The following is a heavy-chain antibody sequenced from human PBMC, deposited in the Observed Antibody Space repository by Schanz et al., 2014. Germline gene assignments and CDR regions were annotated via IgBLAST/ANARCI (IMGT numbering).Heavy chain of an antibody. J-gene: IGHJ6*02. CDR3: ARPLGPNYYYYGLDV. V-gene: IGHV3-23*01. CDR2: ISSSGST. CDR1: GFTFSSYG. Sequence: EGQLLESGGGLVQPGGSLRLSCAASGFTFSSYGMSWVCQAPGKGLEWVSGISSSGSTYYADSVKGRFTISRDNSKNTLYLQMNSLRAEDTAVYYCARPLGPNYYYYGLDVWGQGTTVTVSS.